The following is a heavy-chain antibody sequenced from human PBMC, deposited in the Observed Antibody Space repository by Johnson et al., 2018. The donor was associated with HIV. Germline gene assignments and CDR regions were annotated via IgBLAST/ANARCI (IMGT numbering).Heavy chain of an antibody. J-gene: IGHJ3*02. CDR1: GFTFSGYE. CDR2: ISSSGSTI. CDR3: ARGDWDYYPDAFDI. Sequence: EQLVESGGGLVQPGGSLRLSCAASGFTFSGYEMNWVRQAPGKGLEWVSYISSSGSTIYYADSVKGRFTISRDNAKNSLYLQMNNLRAEDTAVYYCARGDWDYYPDAFDIWGQGTLVTVSS. D-gene: IGHD3-22*01. V-gene: IGHV3-48*03.